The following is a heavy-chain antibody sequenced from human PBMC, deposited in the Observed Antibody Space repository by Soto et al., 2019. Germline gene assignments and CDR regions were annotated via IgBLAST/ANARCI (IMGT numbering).Heavy chain of an antibody. CDR3: TNYVPGILGDY. J-gene: IGHJ4*02. CDR1: GFIFSGYW. CDR2: IKQDGSQK. V-gene: IGHV3-7*05. D-gene: IGHD4-17*01. Sequence: EVQLVESGGGLVQPGGSLRLSCAASGFIFSGYWMSWVRQAPGKGLDWVANIKQDGSQKYYVDSVRGRFTISRDNAENSLHLQMSSLRAEDTAIYYCTNYVPGILGDYWGQGALVTVSS.